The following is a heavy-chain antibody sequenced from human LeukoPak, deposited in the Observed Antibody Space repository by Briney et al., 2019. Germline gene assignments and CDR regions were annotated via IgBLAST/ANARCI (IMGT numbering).Heavy chain of an antibody. CDR3: AKDQAPYQYYYMDV. J-gene: IGHJ6*03. V-gene: IGHV3-30-3*01. CDR1: GFNYSSYT. CDR2: ISYDGSNK. Sequence: GGSLRLSCAASGFNYSSYTMNWVRQAPGKGLEWVAVISYDGSNKYYADSVKGRFTISRDNSKNTLYLQMNSLRAEDTAVYYCAKDQAPYQYYYMDVWGKGTTVTVSS.